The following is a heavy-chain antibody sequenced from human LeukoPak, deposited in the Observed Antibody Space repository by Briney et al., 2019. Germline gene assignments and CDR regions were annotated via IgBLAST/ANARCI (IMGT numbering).Heavy chain of an antibody. CDR1: GFTVSSNY. D-gene: IGHD3-16*01. Sequence: GGSLRLSCAASGFTVSSNYMSWVRQAPGKGLEWVSVIYSGGSTYYADSVKGRFTISRDNSKNTLYLQMNSLRAEDTAVYYCAREASNYALGDWSQGTLVTVSS. CDR2: IYSGGST. V-gene: IGHV3-53*01. CDR3: AREASNYALGD. J-gene: IGHJ4*02.